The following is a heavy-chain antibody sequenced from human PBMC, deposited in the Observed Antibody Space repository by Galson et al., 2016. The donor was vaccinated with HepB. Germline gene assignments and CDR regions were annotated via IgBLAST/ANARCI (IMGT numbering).Heavy chain of an antibody. CDR3: ARHIVVTIGGGDSYFCNFDV. Sequence: QSGAEVKKPGESLKISCQGSGYNFARFWIGWVRQVPGKGLEWMGVIYPGDSDAKYSPSFQGQVTLSVDKSIRAASLQWNSLKASDTASYYCARHIVVTIGGGDSYFCNFDVWGQGTTVTVSS. D-gene: IGHD4-23*01. CDR1: GYNFARFW. J-gene: IGHJ6*02. V-gene: IGHV5-51*01. CDR2: IYPGDSDA.